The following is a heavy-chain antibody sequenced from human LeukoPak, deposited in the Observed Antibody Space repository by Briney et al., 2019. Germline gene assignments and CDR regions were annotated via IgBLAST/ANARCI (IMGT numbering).Heavy chain of an antibody. V-gene: IGHV3-48*04. J-gene: IGHJ4*02. Sequence: HAGGSLRLSCAASGFIFSSYGMNWVRQAPGKGLEWVSYISSSSSTIFYADSVKGRFTISRDNAKKSLYLQMDSLRAEDTAVYYCARERYNYGPGEVDYWGQGTLVTVSS. D-gene: IGHD3-10*01. CDR3: ARERYNYGPGEVDY. CDR2: ISSSSSTI. CDR1: GFIFSSYG.